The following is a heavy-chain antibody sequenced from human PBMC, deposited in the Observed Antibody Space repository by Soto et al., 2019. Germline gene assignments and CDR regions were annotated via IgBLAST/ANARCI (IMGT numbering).Heavy chain of an antibody. CDR3: ARDANLVDS. CDR1: GFTFSDCS. CDR2: ISSTSIYI. V-gene: IGHV3-21*01. J-gene: IGHJ4*02. D-gene: IGHD2-15*01. Sequence: EVQLVESGGGLVKPGGSLRLSCAASGFTFSDCSMTWVRQAPGKGLEWVASISSTSIYIFYADSVKGRFTISRDNAKNSLYLQMNSLTAEDTAVYYCARDANLVDSWGQGTQVIVSS.